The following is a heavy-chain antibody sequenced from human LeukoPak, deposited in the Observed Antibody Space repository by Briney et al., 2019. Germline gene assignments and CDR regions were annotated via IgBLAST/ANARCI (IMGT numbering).Heavy chain of an antibody. Sequence: PGGSLRLSCVVSGFTFGDYAMHWVRQAPGKGLEWVSGINWNSVSKAFADSAKGRFTISRDNAKNSLYLQMNSLRPEDTALYFCAKDMTVSSSWTGDAFDFWGQGTMVTVSS. CDR2: INWNSVSK. J-gene: IGHJ3*01. V-gene: IGHV3-9*01. D-gene: IGHD6-13*01. CDR1: GFTFGDYA. CDR3: AKDMTVSSSWTGDAFDF.